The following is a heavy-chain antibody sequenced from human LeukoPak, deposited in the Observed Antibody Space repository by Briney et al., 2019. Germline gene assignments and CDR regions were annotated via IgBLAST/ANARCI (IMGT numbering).Heavy chain of an antibody. CDR1: GYTFTSYA. V-gene: IGHV1-3*01. D-gene: IGHD6-19*01. CDR2: INAGNGNT. CDR3: ARVSDDSGWNFDY. Sequence: ASVKVSCKASGYTFTSYAMHWVRQAPGQRLEWMGWINAGNGNTKYSQKFQDRVTITRETSATTAYMELNSLTSEDTAVYYCARVSDDSGWNFDYWGQGTLVTVSS. J-gene: IGHJ4*02.